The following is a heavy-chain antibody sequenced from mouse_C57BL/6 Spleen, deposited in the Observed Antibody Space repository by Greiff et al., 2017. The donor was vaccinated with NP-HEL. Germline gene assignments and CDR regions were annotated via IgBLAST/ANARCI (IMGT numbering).Heavy chain of an antibody. CDR3: ARERGYYFDY. CDR2: IYPGDGDT. Sequence: VQGVESGAELVKPGASVKISCKASGYAFSSYWMNWVKQRPGKGLEWIGQIYPGDGDTNYNGKFKGKATLTADKSSSTAYMQLSSLTSEDSAVYFCARERGYYFDYWGQGTTLTVSS. CDR1: GYAFSSYW. V-gene: IGHV1-80*01. J-gene: IGHJ2*01.